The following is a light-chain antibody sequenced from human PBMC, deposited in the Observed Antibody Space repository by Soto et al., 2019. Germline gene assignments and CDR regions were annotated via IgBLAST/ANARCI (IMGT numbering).Light chain of an antibody. J-gene: IGKJ1*01. CDR2: DAS. CDR3: QQYHNLWT. CDR1: QSISRS. V-gene: IGKV3-15*01. Sequence: EIVLTQSPAILSVSPGERATLSCRASQSISRSLAWYQQKPGQAPRLLISDASTRATGIPARFSGSGSGTEFTLTISSLQSEDFAVYYCQQYHNLWTFGQGTKVDIK.